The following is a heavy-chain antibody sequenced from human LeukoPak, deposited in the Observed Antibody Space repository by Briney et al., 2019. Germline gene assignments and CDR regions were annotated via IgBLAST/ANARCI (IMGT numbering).Heavy chain of an antibody. CDR3: AKTPPSYGR. D-gene: IGHD1-14*01. V-gene: IGHV3-43*02. CDR1: GFTFDDYA. Sequence: GGSLRLSCAVSGFTFDDYAMHWVRQAPGKGLEWVSLISGDGATTYYADSVKGRFTISRDNSKNSLYLQMDSLRTEDTALYYCAKTPPSYGRWGQGTLVTVSS. J-gene: IGHJ4*02. CDR2: ISGDGATT.